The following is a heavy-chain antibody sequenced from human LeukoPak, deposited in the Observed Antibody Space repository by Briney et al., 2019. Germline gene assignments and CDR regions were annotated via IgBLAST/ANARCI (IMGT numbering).Heavy chain of an antibody. V-gene: IGHV1-2*02. J-gene: IGHJ3*02. Sequence: GASVKVSCKASGYTFTGYYMHWVRQAPGQGLEWMGWINPNSGGTNYAQKFQGRVTMTRDMSTSTAYMELSSLRSEDTAVYYCAAGQAAAGTLDDAFDIWGQGTMVTVSS. CDR2: INPNSGGT. D-gene: IGHD6-13*01. CDR1: GYTFTGYY. CDR3: AAGQAAAGTLDDAFDI.